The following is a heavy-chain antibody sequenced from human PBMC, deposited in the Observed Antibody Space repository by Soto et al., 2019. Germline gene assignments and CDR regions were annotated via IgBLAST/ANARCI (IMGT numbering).Heavy chain of an antibody. Sequence: ASVKVSCKASGGTFSSYTISWVRQAPGQGLEWMGRIIPILGIANYAQKFQGRVAITADKSTSTAYMELSSLRSEDTAVYYCARARGYYDFWSGYYTAGKNYYYYYMDVWGKGTTVTVSS. V-gene: IGHV1-69*02. CDR3: ARARGYYDFWSGYYTAGKNYYYYYMDV. CDR1: GGTFSSYT. D-gene: IGHD3-3*01. CDR2: IIPILGIA. J-gene: IGHJ6*03.